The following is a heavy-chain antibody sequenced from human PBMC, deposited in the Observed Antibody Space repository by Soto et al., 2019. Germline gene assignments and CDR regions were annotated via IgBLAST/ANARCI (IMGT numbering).Heavy chain of an antibody. CDR3: ARGAPGGYFDY. Sequence: SETLSLTCAVYGGSFSGYYWSWIRQPPGKGLEWIGEINHSGSTNYNPSLKSRVTISVDTSKNQFSLKLSSATAADTAVYYCARGAPGGYFDYWGQGTLVTVSS. V-gene: IGHV4-34*01. CDR2: INHSGST. J-gene: IGHJ4*02. D-gene: IGHD1-1*01. CDR1: GGSFSGYY.